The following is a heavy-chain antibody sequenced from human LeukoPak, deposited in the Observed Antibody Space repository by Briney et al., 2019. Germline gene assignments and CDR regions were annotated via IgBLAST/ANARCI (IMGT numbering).Heavy chain of an antibody. J-gene: IGHJ4*02. Sequence: SETLSLTCTVSGGSISSGSYYWSWIRQPAGKGLEWIGRIYTSGSTNYNPSLKSRVTISVDTSKNQFSLKLSSVTAADTAVYYCARATRDAYNFYFDYWGQGTPVTVSS. CDR2: IYTSGST. V-gene: IGHV4-61*02. CDR1: GGSISSGSYY. CDR3: ARATRDAYNFYFDY. D-gene: IGHD5-24*01.